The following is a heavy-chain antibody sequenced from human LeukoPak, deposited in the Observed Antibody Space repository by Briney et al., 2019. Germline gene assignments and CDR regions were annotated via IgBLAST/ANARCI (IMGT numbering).Heavy chain of an antibody. CDR3: AKEAQYYYDSSGYYDY. CDR2: ISFDGSKQ. V-gene: IGHV3-30*18. D-gene: IGHD3-22*01. J-gene: IGHJ4*02. Sequence: PGGALRLSCAASGFTFSSFGMHSVRQAPGKGLEWLAVISFDGSKQKYGDSVKGRFTISRDNSQNTLYLQINSLPTADTAVYFCAKEAQYYYDSSGYYDYWGQGTLVTVSS. CDR1: GFTFSSFG.